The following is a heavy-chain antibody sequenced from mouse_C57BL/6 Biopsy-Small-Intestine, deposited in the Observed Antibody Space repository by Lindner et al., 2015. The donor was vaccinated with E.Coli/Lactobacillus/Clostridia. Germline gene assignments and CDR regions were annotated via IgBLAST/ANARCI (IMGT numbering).Heavy chain of an antibody. D-gene: IGHD2-3*01. CDR3: ARSDGYYIFDY. J-gene: IGHJ2*01. Sequence: VQLQESGPELVEPGASVKISCKASGYAFSSSWMNWVKQRPGKGLEWIGRIYPGDGDTNYNGKFKGKATLTADKSSSTAYMQLSSLTSEDSAVYFCARSDGYYIFDYWGQGTTLTVSS. CDR2: IYPGDGDT. V-gene: IGHV1-82*01. CDR1: GYAFSSSW.